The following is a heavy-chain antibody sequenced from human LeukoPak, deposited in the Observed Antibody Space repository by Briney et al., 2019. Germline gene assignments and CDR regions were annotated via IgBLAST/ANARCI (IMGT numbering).Heavy chain of an antibody. V-gene: IGHV3-23*01. D-gene: IGHD1-14*01. J-gene: IGHJ3*02. CDR1: GFTFICYT. CDR3: AKGPERGTFDI. CDR2: MSGTEINT. Sequence: GGALRLSCAASGFTFICYTMNWVRPAPGKGVEWISVMSGTEINTYYADSVKGRFTISRDNSQNTLYLQMNSLRTDDTAIYYCAKGPERGTFDIWGPGTMVTVSS.